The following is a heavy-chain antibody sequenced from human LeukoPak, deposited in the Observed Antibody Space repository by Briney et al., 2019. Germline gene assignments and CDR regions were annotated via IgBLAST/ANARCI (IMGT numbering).Heavy chain of an antibody. V-gene: IGHV4-34*01. CDR1: GGSFSGYY. Sequence: PSETLSLTCAVYGGSFSGYYWSWIRQPPGKGLEWIGEINHSGSTNYNLSLKSRVTMSVDTSKNQFSLKLSSVTAADTAVYYCARGSSSWYLGWFDPWGQGTLVTVSS. CDR3: ARGSSSWYLGWFDP. CDR2: INHSGST. D-gene: IGHD6-13*01. J-gene: IGHJ5*02.